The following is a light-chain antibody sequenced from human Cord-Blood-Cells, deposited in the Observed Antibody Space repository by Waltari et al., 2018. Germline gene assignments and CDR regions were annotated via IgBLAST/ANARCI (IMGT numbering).Light chain of an antibody. CDR3: QQYNNWPLLT. Sequence: IVMTHSPATLSVSPGDRATLSCKASQSVSSNLAWYPQKPGQAPRLLIYGASTRAPGTPSRFSGSGSGTEFTHTISSLQSEDFAVYYCQQYNNWPLLTFGGGTKVEIK. J-gene: IGKJ4*01. CDR1: QSVSSN. V-gene: IGKV3-15*01. CDR2: GAS.